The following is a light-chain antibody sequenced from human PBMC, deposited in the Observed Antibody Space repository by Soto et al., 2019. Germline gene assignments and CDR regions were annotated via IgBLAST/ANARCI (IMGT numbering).Light chain of an antibody. CDR2: EVS. Sequence: QSALTQPPSASGSPGQSVTISCPGTSSDVGGYNQVSWYQQHPGKAPKLMIYEVSTRPSGVTDRFSGSKSGNTASLTVSGLHAEDEADYYCSSYAGSNNLVFGGGTKLTVL. CDR1: SSDVGGYNQ. CDR3: SSYAGSNNLV. J-gene: IGLJ2*01. V-gene: IGLV2-8*01.